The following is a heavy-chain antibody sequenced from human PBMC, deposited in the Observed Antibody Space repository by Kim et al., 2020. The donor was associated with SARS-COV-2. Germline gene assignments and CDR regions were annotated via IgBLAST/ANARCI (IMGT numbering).Heavy chain of an antibody. D-gene: IGHD3-3*01. V-gene: IGHV3-9*01. J-gene: IGHJ6*02. CDR3: AKDAGGDYDFWSGYYTGGGGYGMDV. CDR2: ISWNSGSI. CDR1: GFTFDDYA. Sequence: GGSLRLSCAASGFTFDDYAMHWVRQAPGKGLEWVSGISWNSGSIGYADSVKGRFTISRDNAKNSLYLQMNSLRAEDTALYYCAKDAGGDYDFWSGYYTGGGGYGMDVWGQGTTVTVSS.